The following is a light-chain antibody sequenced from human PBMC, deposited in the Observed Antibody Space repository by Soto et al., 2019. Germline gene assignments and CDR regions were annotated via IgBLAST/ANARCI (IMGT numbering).Light chain of an antibody. CDR1: SSDVGGYNY. J-gene: IGLJ2*01. V-gene: IGLV2-8*01. Sequence: QSALTQPPSASGSPGQSVTISCTGTSSDVGGYNYVSWYQQHPGKAPKLMIYEVSKRPSGVPDRFSGSKSGNTASMTVSGLHAKYQAAYYFSSYAGGNNLVFGGGTKLTV. CDR2: EVS. CDR3: SSYAGGNNLV.